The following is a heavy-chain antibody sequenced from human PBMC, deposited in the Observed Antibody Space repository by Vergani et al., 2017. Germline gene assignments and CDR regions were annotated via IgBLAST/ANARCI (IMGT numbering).Heavy chain of an antibody. CDR1: GFTFGDYA. D-gene: IGHD6-13*01. Sequence: EVQLVESGGGLVQPGRSLRLSCAVSGFTFGDYAMQWVRQAPGKGLDWVSGIDWNSGSIGYADSVKGRFTISRDNTKNSLYLQMNSLRAEDTAVYYCARVHVSSSWYIDAFDIWGQGTMVTVSS. V-gene: IGHV3-9*01. CDR2: IDWNSGSI. J-gene: IGHJ3*02. CDR3: ARVHVSSSWYIDAFDI.